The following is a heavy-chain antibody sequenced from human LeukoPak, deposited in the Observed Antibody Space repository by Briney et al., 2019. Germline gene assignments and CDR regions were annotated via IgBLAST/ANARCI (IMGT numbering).Heavy chain of an antibody. D-gene: IGHD2-15*01. CDR3: ARLRCSGGSCYSFEYNWFDP. CDR1: GGSISGYY. CDR2: IYHSGST. J-gene: IGHJ5*02. Sequence: SETLSLTCTVSGGSISGYYWSWIRQPPGRGLEWIGYIYHSGSTNYNPSLKSRVTISVDTSKNQFSLRLSSVTAADTAVYYCARLRCSGGSCYSFEYNWFDPWGQGTLVTVSS. V-gene: IGHV4-59*08.